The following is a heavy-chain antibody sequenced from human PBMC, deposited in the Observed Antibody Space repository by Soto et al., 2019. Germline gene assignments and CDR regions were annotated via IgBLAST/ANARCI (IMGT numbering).Heavy chain of an antibody. CDR1: GFTFSSYA. CDR2: ISSNGGST. CDR3: ARVGGSGSYYYYYLDG. Sequence: GGSLRLSCAASGFTFSSYAMHWVRQAPGKGLEYVSAISSNGGSTYYANSVKGRFTISRDNSKNTLYLQMGSLRAEDMAVYYCARVGGSGSYYYYYLDGWGKGTTVTVSS. V-gene: IGHV3-64*01. J-gene: IGHJ6*03. D-gene: IGHD3-10*01.